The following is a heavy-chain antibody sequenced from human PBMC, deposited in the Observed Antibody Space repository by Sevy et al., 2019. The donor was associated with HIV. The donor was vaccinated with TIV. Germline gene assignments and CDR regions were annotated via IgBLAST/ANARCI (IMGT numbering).Heavy chain of an antibody. Sequence: GESLKISCKGSGYSFTSYWIGWVRQMPGKGLEWMGIIYPGDSDTRYSPSFQGQVTISADKSTSTAYLQWSSLKASDTAMYYCASRSGSYSTGFDYWGQGTLVTVSS. CDR1: GYSFTSYW. J-gene: IGHJ4*02. CDR2: IYPGDSDT. D-gene: IGHD1-26*01. CDR3: ASRSGSYSTGFDY. V-gene: IGHV5-51*01.